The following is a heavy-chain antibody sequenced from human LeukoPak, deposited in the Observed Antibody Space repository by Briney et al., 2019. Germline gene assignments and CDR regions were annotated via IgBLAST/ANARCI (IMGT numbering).Heavy chain of an antibody. J-gene: IGHJ4*02. D-gene: IGHD3-22*01. CDR3: ARVYYDSSGYYPYMY. CDR2: IKEDGSGK. CDR1: EFTFSSYW. V-gene: IGHV3-7*01. Sequence: PGGSLRLSCAASEFTFSSYWMSWVRQAPGKGLEWVANIKEDGSGKQYADSVKGRFTISRDNAKNSLYLQMNSLRAEDTAVYYCARVYYDSSGYYPYMYWGQGTLVTVSS.